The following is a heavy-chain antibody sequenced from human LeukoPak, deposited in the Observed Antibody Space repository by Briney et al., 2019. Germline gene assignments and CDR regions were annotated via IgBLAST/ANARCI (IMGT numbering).Heavy chain of an antibody. CDR1: GFTFSSYA. Sequence: GGSLRLSCAASGFTFSSYAMHWVRQAPGKGLEWVAVISYDGSNKYYADSVKGRFSISRDNSKYTLNLEMNSLGGEDMAVYYCARDFNWGFDYWGQERWSASPQ. V-gene: IGHV3-30*04. CDR3: ARDFNWGFDY. CDR2: ISYDGSNK. J-gene: IGHJ4*01. D-gene: IGHD7-27*01.